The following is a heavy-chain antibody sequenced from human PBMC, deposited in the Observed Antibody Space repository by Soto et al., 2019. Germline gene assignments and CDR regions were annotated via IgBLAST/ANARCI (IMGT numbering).Heavy chain of an antibody. CDR2: INVGNGST. V-gene: IGHV1-3*01. D-gene: IGHD3-16*01. CDR1: GYTFTDFA. Sequence: QAQLVQSGAEAKQPGASVRVSCKASGYTFTDFALHWARQAPGQGLEWMGWINVGNGSTRYSRKFQGRVTLDRDMPGTTSYMQVTSLTPDDTAVYFCAREGEDCAPVDLWGQGTLVSVSS. J-gene: IGHJ4*02. CDR3: AREGEDCAPVDL.